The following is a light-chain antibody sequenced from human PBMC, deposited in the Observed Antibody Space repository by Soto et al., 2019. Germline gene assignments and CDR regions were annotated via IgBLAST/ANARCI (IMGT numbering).Light chain of an antibody. CDR3: QRYGTSPLA. Sequence: EILLTQSPGTLSLSPGERATLSCRASQSVSSNYLAWYQQKPGQAPRLLIYGASSRATGIPDMFSGSGSGTDFTLTISRLEPEDFAVYYCQRYGTSPLAFGGGTKVEIK. V-gene: IGKV3-20*01. J-gene: IGKJ4*01. CDR1: QSVSSNY. CDR2: GAS.